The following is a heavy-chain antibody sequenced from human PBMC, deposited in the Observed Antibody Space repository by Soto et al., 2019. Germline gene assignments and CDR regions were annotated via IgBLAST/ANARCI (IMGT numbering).Heavy chain of an antibody. J-gene: IGHJ4*02. CDR2: SRDKAQGYST. Sequence: TLSDHYIDWVRQAPGKGLEWVGRSRDKAQGYSTAYAASVKGRFTTSRDESKNSVHLQMNSLKTEDTAVYYCVRATYFSDSSGYTRCFDYRGQGTLVTVSS. CDR1: TLSDHY. CDR3: VRATYFSDSSGYTRCFDY. V-gene: IGHV3-72*01. D-gene: IGHD3-22*01.